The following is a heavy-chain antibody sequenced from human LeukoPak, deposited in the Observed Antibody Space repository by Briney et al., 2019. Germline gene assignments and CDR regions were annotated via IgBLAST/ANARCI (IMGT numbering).Heavy chain of an antibody. Sequence: SETLSLTCTVSGGSVSSGSYYWSWIRQPPGKGLEWIGYIYYSGSTNYNPSLKSRVTISVDTSNNQFSLKLSSVTAADTAVYYCALLNYGSGSYLVHWGQGTLVSVSS. D-gene: IGHD3-10*01. CDR2: IYYSGST. CDR1: GGSVSSGSYY. CDR3: ALLNYGSGSYLVH. J-gene: IGHJ4*02. V-gene: IGHV4-61*01.